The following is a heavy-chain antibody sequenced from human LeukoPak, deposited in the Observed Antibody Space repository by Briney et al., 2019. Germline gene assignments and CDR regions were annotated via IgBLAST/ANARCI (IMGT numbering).Heavy chain of an antibody. J-gene: IGHJ5*02. D-gene: IGHD2-15*01. CDR3: ARDPEYGYCSGGSCYWGS. CDR2: IIPIFGTA. Sequence: ASVKVSCKASGGTFISYAISWVRQAPGQGLEWMGGIIPIFGTANYAQKFQGRVTITADESTSTAYMEPSSLRSEDTAVYYCARDPEYGYCSGGSCYWGSWGQGTLVTVSS. V-gene: IGHV1-69*13. CDR1: GGTFISYA.